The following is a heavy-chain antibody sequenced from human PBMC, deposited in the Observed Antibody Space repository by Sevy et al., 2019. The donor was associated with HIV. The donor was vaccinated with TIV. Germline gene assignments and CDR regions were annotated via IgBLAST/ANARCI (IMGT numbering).Heavy chain of an antibody. CDR2: IKSKALGGTT. CDR3: TRWSRSQSIFDS. D-gene: IGHD1-26*01. CDR1: GFTFDDYC. Sequence: GGSLRLSCTASGFTFDDYCMSWVRQAPGKGLEWISFIKSKALGGTTGNAASVEGRFTISRDDSKNVAYLQMNNLKTEDTALYYCTRWSRSQSIFDSWGQGTLVTVSS. J-gene: IGHJ4*02. V-gene: IGHV3-49*04.